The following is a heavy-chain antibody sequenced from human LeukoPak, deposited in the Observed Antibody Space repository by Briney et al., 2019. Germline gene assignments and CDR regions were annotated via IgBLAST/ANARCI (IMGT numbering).Heavy chain of an antibody. CDR1: GVSISSSSYY. D-gene: IGHD2-15*01. Sequence: SETLSLTCTVSGVSISSSSYYWGWIRQPPGKGLEWIGSIYYSGSTYYNPSLKSRVTISVDTSKNQFSLKLSSVTAADTAVYYCARDHGDEVAATRGVFDYWGQGTLVTVSS. J-gene: IGHJ4*02. V-gene: IGHV4-39*07. CDR3: ARDHGDEVAATRGVFDY. CDR2: IYYSGST.